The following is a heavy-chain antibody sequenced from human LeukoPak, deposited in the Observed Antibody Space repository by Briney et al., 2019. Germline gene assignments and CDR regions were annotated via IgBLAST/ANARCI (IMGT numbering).Heavy chain of an antibody. J-gene: IGHJ5*02. CDR3: ARVEESASFDP. Sequence: PGGSLRLSCAASRFTFSSYSMNWVRQAPGKGLEWVSYISSSSSTIYYADSVKGRFTISRDNAKNSLYLQMNSLRAEDTAVYYCARVEESASFDPWGQGTLVTVSS. CDR1: RFTFSSYS. D-gene: IGHD3-3*01. V-gene: IGHV3-48*04. CDR2: ISSSSSTI.